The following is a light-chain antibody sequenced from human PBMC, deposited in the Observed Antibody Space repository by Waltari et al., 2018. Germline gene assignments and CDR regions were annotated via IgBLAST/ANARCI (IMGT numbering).Light chain of an antibody. V-gene: IGLV1-44*01. CDR1: RSHVGSNT. J-gene: IGLJ1*01. Sequence: QSVLTQPPSASGTPGQTVTISCSGSRSHVGSNTVNWFQQVPGTAPKLLIYRNNQRPSGVPDRFSGSKSGPSASLAISGLQSEDEADYYCAAWDDSLNAYVFGTGTQVPVL. CDR3: AAWDDSLNAYV. CDR2: RNN.